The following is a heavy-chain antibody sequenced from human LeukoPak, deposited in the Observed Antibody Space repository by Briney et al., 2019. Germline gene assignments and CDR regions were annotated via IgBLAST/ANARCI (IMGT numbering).Heavy chain of an antibody. J-gene: IGHJ4*02. V-gene: IGHV1-2*02. CDR1: GCTFIDNY. CDR3: ARGGGSSGYPDY. Sequence: SVPVSCQASGCTFIDNYIHWVRQAPGQGLEWMAWINPKSGVTNYAQTFQGRVTMTRDTSISTVYLEMTRLNSADTAVYYCARGGGSSGYPDYWGQGTQVTVSS. CDR2: INPKSGVT. D-gene: IGHD3-22*01.